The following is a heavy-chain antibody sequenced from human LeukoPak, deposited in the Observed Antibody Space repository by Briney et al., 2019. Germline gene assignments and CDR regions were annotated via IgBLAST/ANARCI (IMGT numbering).Heavy chain of an antibody. V-gene: IGHV3-11*05. CDR3: ARDRARYYDSGGSASFDY. J-gene: IGHJ4*02. CDR1: GFTFSDYY. CDR2: ISSSSSYT. Sequence: PGGSLRLSCAASGFTFSDYYMSWIRQAPGKGLEWVSYISSSSSYTNYADSVKGRFTISRDNAKNSLYLQMNSLRAEDTAVYYCARDRARYYDSGGSASFDYWGQGTLVTVSS. D-gene: IGHD3-22*01.